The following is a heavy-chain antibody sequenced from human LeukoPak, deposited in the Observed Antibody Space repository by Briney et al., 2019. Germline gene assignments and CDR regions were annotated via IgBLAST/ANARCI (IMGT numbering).Heavy chain of an antibody. CDR2: ISGSGGST. V-gene: IGHV3-23*01. CDR3: AELGITMIGGV. D-gene: IGHD3-10*02. Sequence: GGSLRLSCAASGFTFSTYAMSWVRQAPGKGLEWVSGISGSGGSTFYADSVKGRSTISRENAKNSLYLQMNSLRAEDTAVYYCAELGITMIGGVWGKGTTVTISS. CDR1: GFTFSTYA. J-gene: IGHJ6*04.